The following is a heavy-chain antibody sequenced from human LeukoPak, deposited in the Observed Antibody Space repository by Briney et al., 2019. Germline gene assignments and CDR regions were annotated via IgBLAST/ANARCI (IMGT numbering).Heavy chain of an antibody. CDR3: ARGSEYYDILTGYYLSY. J-gene: IGHJ4*02. V-gene: IGHV1-2*02. CDR2: INPNSGGT. Sequence: ASVKVSCKASGYTFTGYYMHWVRQAPGQGLEWMGWINPNSGGTNYAQKLQGRVTMTRDTSISTAYMELSRLRSDDTAVYYCARGSEYYDILTGYYLSYWGQGTLVTVSS. CDR1: GYTFTGYY. D-gene: IGHD3-9*01.